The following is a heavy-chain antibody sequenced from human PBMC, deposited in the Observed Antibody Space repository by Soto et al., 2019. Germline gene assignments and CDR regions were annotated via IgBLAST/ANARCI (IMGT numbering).Heavy chain of an antibody. CDR3: ARHWRNYIAFDI. J-gene: IGHJ3*02. CDR1: GYSFTIYW. D-gene: IGHD1-7*01. V-gene: IGHV5-10-1*01. Sequence: GESVKISGKGSGYSFTIYWISWVLQMPGKGLEWMGRIDPSDSYTNYSPSFQGHVTISADKSISTAYLQWSSLKASDTAMYYCARHWRNYIAFDIWGQGTMVTVSS. CDR2: IDPSDSYT.